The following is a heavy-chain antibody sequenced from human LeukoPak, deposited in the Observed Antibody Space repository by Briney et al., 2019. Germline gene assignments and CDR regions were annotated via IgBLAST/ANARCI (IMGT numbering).Heavy chain of an antibody. D-gene: IGHD4-17*01. Sequence: SETLSLTCTVSGGSISSSSYYWGWIRQPPGKGLEWIGSIYYSGRPYYNPSLKSRVTISVDTSKNQFSLKLSSVTAADTAVYYCARLNGDYPYYFDYWGQGTLVTVSS. J-gene: IGHJ4*02. CDR1: GGSISSSSYY. CDR2: IYYSGRP. V-gene: IGHV4-39*01. CDR3: ARLNGDYPYYFDY.